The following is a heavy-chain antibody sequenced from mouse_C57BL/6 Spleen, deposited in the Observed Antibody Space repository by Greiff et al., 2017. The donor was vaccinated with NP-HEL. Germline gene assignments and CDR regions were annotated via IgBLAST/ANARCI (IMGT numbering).Heavy chain of an antibody. CDR1: GYTFTSYG. CDR3: ARSGAIYYDYEGKLAMDY. V-gene: IGHV1-81*01. CDR2: IYPRSGNT. D-gene: IGHD2-4*01. Sequence: VKLVESGAELARPGASVKLSCKASGYTFTSYGISWVKQRTGQGLEWIGEIYPRSGNTYYNEKFKGKATLTADKSSSTAYMELRSLTSEDSAVYFCARSGAIYYDYEGKLAMDYWGQGTSVTVSS. J-gene: IGHJ4*01.